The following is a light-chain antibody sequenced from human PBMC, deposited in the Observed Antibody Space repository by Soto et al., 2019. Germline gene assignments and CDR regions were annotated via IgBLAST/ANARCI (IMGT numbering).Light chain of an antibody. Sequence: QSVLTQPPSVSGCPGQSVTISCTGTSSDVGSYSRVSWYQQPPGTAPKLMIYEVSYRPSGVPDRFSGSKSGNTASLTISGLQAEDEADYYCSSYTSSSTYVFGTGTKVTVL. V-gene: IGLV2-18*02. CDR2: EVS. J-gene: IGLJ1*01. CDR1: SSDVGSYSR. CDR3: SSYTSSSTYV.